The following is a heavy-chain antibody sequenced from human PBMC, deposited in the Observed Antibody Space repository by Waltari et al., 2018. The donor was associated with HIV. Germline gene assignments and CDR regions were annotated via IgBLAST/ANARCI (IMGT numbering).Heavy chain of an antibody. Sequence: QVQLQESGPGLVKPSETLSLTCTVSGGSISSYYWSWIRQPPGKGLECIGSIYYSGSTNYNPSLKSRVTISVDTSKNQFSLKLSSVTAADTAVYYCARGGVVRDFDYWGQGTLVTVSS. J-gene: IGHJ4*02. CDR2: IYYSGST. V-gene: IGHV4-59*01. CDR1: GGSISSYY. CDR3: ARGGVVRDFDY. D-gene: IGHD3-16*01.